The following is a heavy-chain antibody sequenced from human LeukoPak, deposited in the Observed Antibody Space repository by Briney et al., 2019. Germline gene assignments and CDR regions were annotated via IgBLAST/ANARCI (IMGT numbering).Heavy chain of an antibody. J-gene: IGHJ5*02. Sequence: GGSLRLSCAASGFTFSSYSMNWVRQAPGKGLEWVSYITSSGGTKYYADSVKGRFTISRDNAQNSLYLQMNSLRDEDTAVYYCAIGKDGYNPNWFDPWGQGTLVTVSS. D-gene: IGHD5-24*01. CDR3: AIGKDGYNPNWFDP. CDR2: ITSSGGTK. V-gene: IGHV3-48*02. CDR1: GFTFSSYS.